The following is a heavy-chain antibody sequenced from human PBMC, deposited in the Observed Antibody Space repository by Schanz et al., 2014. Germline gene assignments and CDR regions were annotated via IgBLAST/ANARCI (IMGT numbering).Heavy chain of an antibody. CDR2: IIPILGME. Sequence: QVQLVQSGAEVKKPGSSMKVSCKASGGTFNSYTINWVRQAPGQGLEWMGRIIPILGMENYAQKFQGRVTITADISTSTAYMDLSSLRPEDTAVYYCAGTYCSSTSCYTGYYYMDVWGKGTTVNVSS. CDR1: GGTFNSYT. J-gene: IGHJ6*03. CDR3: AGTYCSSTSCYTGYYYMDV. V-gene: IGHV1-69*02. D-gene: IGHD2-2*02.